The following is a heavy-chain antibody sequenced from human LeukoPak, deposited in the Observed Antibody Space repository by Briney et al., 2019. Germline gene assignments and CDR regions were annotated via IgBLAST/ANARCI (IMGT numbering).Heavy chain of an antibody. V-gene: IGHV4-59*01. Sequence: SETLSLTCTASGGSITTYYWSWVRQPPGKGLEWIGYIYHSGTTKYNPSLMSRVTILVDTSKKQFSLKLSSVTAADTAMYYCARESYSSRGFDYWGQGTLVTVSS. D-gene: IGHD6-13*01. J-gene: IGHJ4*02. CDR3: ARESYSSRGFDY. CDR2: IYHSGTT. CDR1: GGSITTYY.